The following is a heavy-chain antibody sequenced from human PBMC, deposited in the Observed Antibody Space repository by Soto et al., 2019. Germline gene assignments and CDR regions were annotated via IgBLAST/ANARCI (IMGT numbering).Heavy chain of an antibody. V-gene: IGHV3-21*01. CDR2: IISSDYI. Sequence: GGSLRLSCAASGFTFTNYWMQWVRQAPGKGLEWVSSIISSDYIYYADSVKGRFTISRDNAKNSVYLQMDSLRAEDTAVYYCARDRESLSYWGQGTLVTVSS. J-gene: IGHJ4*02. CDR3: ARDRESLSY. CDR1: GFTFTNYW.